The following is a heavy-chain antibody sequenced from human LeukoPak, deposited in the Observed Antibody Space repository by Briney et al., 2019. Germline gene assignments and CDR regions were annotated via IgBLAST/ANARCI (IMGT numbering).Heavy chain of an antibody. CDR3: AAGDYARVDY. J-gene: IGHJ4*02. V-gene: IGHV4-59*01. CDR1: GGSFSGYY. Sequence: PSETLSLTCAVYGGSFSGYYWSWIRQPPGKGLEWIGYIYYSGSTNYNPSLKSRVTISVDTSKNQFSLKLSSVTAADTAVYYCAAGDYARVDYWGQGTLVTVSS. D-gene: IGHD4-17*01. CDR2: IYYSGST.